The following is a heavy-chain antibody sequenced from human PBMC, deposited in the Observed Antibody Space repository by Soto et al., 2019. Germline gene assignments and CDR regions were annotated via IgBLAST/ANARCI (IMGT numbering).Heavy chain of an antibody. V-gene: IGHV1-69*02. D-gene: IGHD3-10*01. CDR1: GGTFSSYT. CDR2: IIPILGIA. J-gene: IGHJ6*02. Sequence: QVQLVQSGAEVKKPGSSVKVSCKASGGTFSSYTISWVRQAPGQGLEWMGRIIPILGIANYAQKFQGRVTITADKSTSTAYMELSRLRSEDTAVYYCERFRGSYGMDVWGQGTTVTVSS. CDR3: ERFRGSYGMDV.